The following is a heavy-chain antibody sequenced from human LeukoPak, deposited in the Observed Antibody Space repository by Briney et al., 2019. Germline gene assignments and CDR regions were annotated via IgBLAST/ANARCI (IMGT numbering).Heavy chain of an antibody. Sequence: GRSLRLSCAASGFTFSSYAMHWVRQAPGKGLEWVAVISYDGSNKYYADSVEGRFTISRDNSKNTLYLQMNSLRAEDTAVYYCARSQGFDYWGQGTLVTVSS. CDR1: GFTFSSYA. CDR3: ARSQGFDY. V-gene: IGHV3-30-3*01. CDR2: ISYDGSNK. J-gene: IGHJ4*02.